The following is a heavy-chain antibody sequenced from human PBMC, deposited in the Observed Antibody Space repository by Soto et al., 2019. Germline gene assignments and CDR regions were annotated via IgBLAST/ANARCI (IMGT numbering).Heavy chain of an antibody. Sequence: SETLSLTSTVSGGSISSYYWSWIRQPPGKGLEWIGYIYYSGSTNYNPSLKSRVTISVDTSKNQFSLKLSSVTAADTAVYYCARVFPPPGNWFDPWGQGTLVTVSS. CDR3: ARVFPPPGNWFDP. CDR2: IYYSGST. D-gene: IGHD1-20*01. J-gene: IGHJ5*02. V-gene: IGHV4-59*01. CDR1: GGSISSYY.